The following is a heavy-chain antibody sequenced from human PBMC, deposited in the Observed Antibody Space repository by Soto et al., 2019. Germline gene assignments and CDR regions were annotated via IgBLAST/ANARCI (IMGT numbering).Heavy chain of an antibody. CDR3: ARIYDFWSGYYGGMDV. D-gene: IGHD3-3*01. J-gene: IGHJ6*02. CDR2: INAGNGNT. V-gene: IGHV1-3*01. Sequence: QVQLVQSGAEVKKPGASVKVSCKASGYTFTSYAIHWVRQAPGQRLEWMGWINAGNGNTKYSQKFQGRVTITRDTSASTAYMELSSLRSEDTAVYYCARIYDFWSGYYGGMDVWGQGTTVTVSS. CDR1: GYTFTSYA.